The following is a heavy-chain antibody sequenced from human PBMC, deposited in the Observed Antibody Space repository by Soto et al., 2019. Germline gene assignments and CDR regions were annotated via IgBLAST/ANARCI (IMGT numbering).Heavy chain of an antibody. V-gene: IGHV4-39*01. CDR2: IYYSGST. D-gene: IGHD4-17*01. Sequence: QLQLQESGPGLVKPSETLSLTCTVSGGSISSSSYYWGWIRQPPGKGLEWIGSIYYSGSTYYNPSSKSRSTISIDTSTNQFSLKLISVIVADTAVYYCARSMATVVTLDYWGQGTLVTVSS. CDR3: ARSMATVVTLDY. CDR1: GGSISSSSYY. J-gene: IGHJ4*02.